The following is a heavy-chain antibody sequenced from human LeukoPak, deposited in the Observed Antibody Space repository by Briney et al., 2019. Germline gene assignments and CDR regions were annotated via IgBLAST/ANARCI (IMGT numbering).Heavy chain of an antibody. D-gene: IGHD2-2*01. J-gene: IGHJ5*02. CDR3: AILNIVVVPAANNWFDP. CDR2: IYHSGST. Sequence: PSETLSLTCAVSGGSISSSNWWSWVRQPPGKGLEWIGEIYHSGSTNYNPSLKSRVTISVDKSKNQFSLKLSSVTAADTAVYYCAILNIVVVPAANNWFDPWGQGTLVTVSS. CDR1: GGSISSSNW. V-gene: IGHV4-4*02.